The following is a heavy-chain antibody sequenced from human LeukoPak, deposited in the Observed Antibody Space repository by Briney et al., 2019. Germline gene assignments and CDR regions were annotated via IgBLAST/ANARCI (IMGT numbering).Heavy chain of an antibody. CDR3: ARVSTNSRVAGYDPQWYFDL. CDR2: ISAYNGNT. Sequence: ASVKVSCKASGYTFINYGFTWVRQDPGQGLEWMGWISAYNGNTNYLQKFQGRVTMTTDTSTNTAYMELRSLRSDDTAVYYCARVSTNSRVAGYDPQWYFDLWGRGTLVTVSS. D-gene: IGHD2/OR15-2a*01. CDR1: GYTFINYG. J-gene: IGHJ2*01. V-gene: IGHV1-18*01.